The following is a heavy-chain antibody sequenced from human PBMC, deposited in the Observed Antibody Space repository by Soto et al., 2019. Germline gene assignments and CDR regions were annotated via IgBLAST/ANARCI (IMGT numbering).Heavy chain of an antibody. CDR1: GGSISSGGYY. CDR2: IYYSGST. V-gene: IGHV4-31*03. CDR3: ARERGVYCSSTSCYMARTGNWFDP. J-gene: IGHJ5*02. Sequence: PSETLSLTCTVSGGSISSGGYYWSWIRQHPGKGLEWIGYIYYSGSTYYNPSLKSRVTISVDTSKNQFSLKLSSVTAADTAVYYCARERGVYCSSTSCYMARTGNWFDPWGQGTLVTVSS. D-gene: IGHD2-2*02.